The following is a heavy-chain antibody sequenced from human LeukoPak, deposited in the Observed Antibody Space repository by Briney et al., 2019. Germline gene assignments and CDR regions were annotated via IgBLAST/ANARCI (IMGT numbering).Heavy chain of an antibody. CDR1: GGSISSGDYY. D-gene: IGHD3-16*02. V-gene: IGHV4-39*01. CDR3: ARHMVYDYVWGSYRSYYFDY. Sequence: SETLSLTCTVSGGSISSGDYYWSWIRQPPGKGLEWIGSIYYSGSTYYNPSLKSRVTISVDTSKNQFSLKLSSVTAADTAVYYCARHMVYDYVWGSYRSYYFDYWGQGTLVTVSS. CDR2: IYYSGST. J-gene: IGHJ4*02.